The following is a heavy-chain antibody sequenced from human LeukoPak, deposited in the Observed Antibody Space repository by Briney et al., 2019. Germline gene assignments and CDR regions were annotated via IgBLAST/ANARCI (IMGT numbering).Heavy chain of an antibody. D-gene: IGHD6-19*01. V-gene: IGHV1-8*01. CDR1: GYTFTSYD. Sequence: ASVKVSCKASGYTFTSYDINWVRQATGQGLDGMGWMNPNSGNTGYAQKFQGRVTMTRNTSISTAYMELSSLRSEDTAVYYCASYGGIAVAGTGSRRPRPGYYYMDVWGKGTTVTVSS. J-gene: IGHJ6*03. CDR3: ASYGGIAVAGTGSRRPRPGYYYMDV. CDR2: MNPNSGNT.